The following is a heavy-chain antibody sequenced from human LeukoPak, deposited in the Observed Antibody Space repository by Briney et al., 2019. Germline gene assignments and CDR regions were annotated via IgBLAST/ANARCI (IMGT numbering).Heavy chain of an antibody. J-gene: IGHJ4*02. Sequence: GGSLRLSCAASGFTFSSYGMHWVRQAPGKGLEWVAVISYDGSNKYYADSVKGRFTISRDNSKNTLYLQMNSLRAEDTAVYYCASTIFWPPKNFDYWGQGTLVTVSS. CDR1: GFTFSSYG. CDR2: ISYDGSNK. D-gene: IGHD3-9*01. CDR3: ASTIFWPPKNFDY. V-gene: IGHV3-30*03.